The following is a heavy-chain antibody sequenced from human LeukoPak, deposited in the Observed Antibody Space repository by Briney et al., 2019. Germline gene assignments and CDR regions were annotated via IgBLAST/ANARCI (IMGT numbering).Heavy chain of an antibody. CDR3: ARALGVVAANLYGMDV. J-gene: IGHJ6*04. CDR1: GGSISSGGYY. CDR2: IYHSGST. Sequence: SQTLSLTCTVSGGSISSGGYYWSWIRQPPGTGLEWIGYIYHSGSTYYNPSLKSRVTISVDRSKNQFSLKLSSVTAADTAVYYCARALGVVAANLYGMDVWGKGTTVTVSS. D-gene: IGHD2-15*01. V-gene: IGHV4-30-2*01.